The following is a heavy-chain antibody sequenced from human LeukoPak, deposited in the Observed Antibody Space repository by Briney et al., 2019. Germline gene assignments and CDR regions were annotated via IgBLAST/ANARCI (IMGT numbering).Heavy chain of an antibody. V-gene: IGHV3-23*01. Sequence: GSLRLSCAASGFTFSNYAMNWVRQAPGKGLEWASDIDNSGYAYYADSVRGRFTVSRDNSKNTLYLQMNSLRDEDTAVYFCAKRCAGDCQGDLDYWGQGTLVTVTS. CDR3: AKRCAGDCQGDLDY. CDR2: IDNSGYA. D-gene: IGHD2-21*02. CDR1: GFTFSNYA. J-gene: IGHJ4*02.